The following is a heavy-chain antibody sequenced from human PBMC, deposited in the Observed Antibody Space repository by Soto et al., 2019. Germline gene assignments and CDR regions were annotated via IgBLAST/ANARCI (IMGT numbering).Heavy chain of an antibody. J-gene: IGHJ4*02. CDR2: IRNSGST. D-gene: IGHD3-22*01. CDR3: AREDRNYYDGSGFYH. Sequence: LSLTCSVSGGSISSGTYYWSWIRQHPGKGLEWIGYIRNSGSTYYNPSLKSRATISVDTSKSQFSLKLSSVTAADTAVYYCAREDRNYYDGSGFYHWGQGTLVTVSS. CDR1: GGSISSGTYY. V-gene: IGHV4-31*03.